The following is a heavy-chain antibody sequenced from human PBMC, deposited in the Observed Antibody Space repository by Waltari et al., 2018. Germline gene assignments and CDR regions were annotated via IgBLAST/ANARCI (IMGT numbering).Heavy chain of an antibody. J-gene: IGHJ2*01. CDR2: IYHSGRN. Sequence: QVQLQESGPGLVKPSETLSLTCDVSGYSISSGYYWGWIRQPPGKGLEWIGSIYHSGRNYQNPSLKSRLTISLDTSKNQFSLKLSSVTAADTAVFYCARHPEQLVGYWYFDLWGRGTLVTVSS. V-gene: IGHV4-38-2*01. CDR3: ARHPEQLVGYWYFDL. D-gene: IGHD6-6*01. CDR1: GYSISSGYY.